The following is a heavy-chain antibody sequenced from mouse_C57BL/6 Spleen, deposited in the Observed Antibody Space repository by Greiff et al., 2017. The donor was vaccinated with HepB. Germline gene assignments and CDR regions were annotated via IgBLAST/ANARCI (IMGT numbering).Heavy chain of an antibody. D-gene: IGHD4-1*01. CDR1: GFTFSSYA. Sequence: EVHLVESGGGLVKPGGSLKLSCAASGFTFSSYAMSWVRQTPEKRLEWVAIISDGGSYTYYPDNVKGRFTISRDNAKNNLYLQMSHLKSEDTAMYYCARDLRTGSWYFDVWGTGTTVTVSS. J-gene: IGHJ1*03. CDR3: ARDLRTGSWYFDV. CDR2: ISDGGSYT. V-gene: IGHV5-4*01.